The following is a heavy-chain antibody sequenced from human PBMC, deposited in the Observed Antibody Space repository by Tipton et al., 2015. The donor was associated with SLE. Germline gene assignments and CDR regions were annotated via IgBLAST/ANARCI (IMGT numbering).Heavy chain of an antibody. CDR2: IYPGDSDT. CDR3: AKDRRGVTIFGVADY. D-gene: IGHD3-3*01. V-gene: IGHV5-51*01. Sequence: QLVQSGAEVKKPGESLRISCVGSGYSFSNYWIAWVRQMPGKGLEWMGIIYPGDSDTRYSPSFQGQLTISRDNSKNTLYLQMNSLRAEDTAVYYCAKDRRGVTIFGVADYWGQGTLVTVSS. CDR1: GYSFSNYW. J-gene: IGHJ4*02.